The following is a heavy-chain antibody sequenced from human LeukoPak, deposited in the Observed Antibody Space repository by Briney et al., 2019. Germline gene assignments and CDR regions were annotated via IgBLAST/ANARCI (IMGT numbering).Heavy chain of an antibody. CDR2: IIPIFGTA. J-gene: IGHJ3*02. V-gene: IGHV1-69*01. D-gene: IGHD3-22*01. CDR3: ASPYYYDSSGYYSAFDI. CDR1: GGTFSSYA. Sequence: EASVKVSCKASGGTFSSYAISWVRQAPGQGLEWMGGIIPIFGTANCAQKFQGRVTITADESTSTAYMELSSLRSEDTAVYYCASPYYYDSSGYYSAFDIWGQGTMVTVSS.